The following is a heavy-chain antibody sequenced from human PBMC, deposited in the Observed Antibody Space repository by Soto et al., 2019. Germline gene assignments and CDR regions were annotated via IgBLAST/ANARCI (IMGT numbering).Heavy chain of an antibody. J-gene: IGHJ3*01. D-gene: IGHD6-6*01. Sequence: QYTLMESGPTLVKPTQTLTRTSSFSGFSLTTSGVGVGGIRQPPGKALEWLAHIYWSGDEHYRPSLKSRLSITKEASKNQVVLTMANMHPVDTATYYCARGLATRPVFAFDLRGQGTMVTVSS. CDR1: GFSLTTSGVG. V-gene: IGHV2-5*01. CDR2: IYWSGDE. CDR3: ARGLATRPVFAFDL.